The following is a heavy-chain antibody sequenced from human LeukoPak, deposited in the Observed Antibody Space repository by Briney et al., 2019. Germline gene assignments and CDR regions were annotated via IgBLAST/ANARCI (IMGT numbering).Heavy chain of an antibody. D-gene: IGHD2-15*01. Sequence: GGSLRLSCAASGFTFSSYAMSWVRQSPGKGLEWVSATSGSGGSTYYADSVKGRFTISRDNPRNTLYLQMNSLRAEDTAVYYCATQAATLLSYFDFWGQGTLVTVSS. CDR1: GFTFSSYA. CDR3: ATQAATLLSYFDF. CDR2: TSGSGGST. J-gene: IGHJ4*02. V-gene: IGHV3-23*01.